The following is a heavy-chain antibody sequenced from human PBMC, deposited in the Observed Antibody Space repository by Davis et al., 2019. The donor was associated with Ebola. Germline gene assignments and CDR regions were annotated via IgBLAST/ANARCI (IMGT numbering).Heavy chain of an antibody. CDR3: ARDPGYQLLSRYYYGMDV. D-gene: IGHD2-2*01. J-gene: IGHJ6*02. CDR2: ISSSSSYI. Sequence: GGSLRLSCAASGFTFSSYSMNWVRQAPGKGLEWVSSISSSSSYIYYADSVKGRFTISRDNAKNSLYLQMNSLRAEDTAVYYCARDPGYQLLSRYYYGMDVWGQGTTVTVSS. V-gene: IGHV3-21*01. CDR1: GFTFSSYS.